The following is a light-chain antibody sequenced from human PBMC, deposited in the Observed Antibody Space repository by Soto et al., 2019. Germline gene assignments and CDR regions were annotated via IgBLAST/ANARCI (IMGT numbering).Light chain of an antibody. V-gene: IGLV2-8*01. Sequence: QSALTQPPSVSGSPGQSVTISCTGTSSDVGNYNYVSWYQQYPGKTPELIIYEVTERPSGVPNRFSGSKSGNTASLTVSGLQAEDEADYYCSSYAGSNNFDVVFGGGTKLTVL. CDR2: EVT. J-gene: IGLJ3*02. CDR3: SSYAGSNNFDVV. CDR1: SSDVGNYNY.